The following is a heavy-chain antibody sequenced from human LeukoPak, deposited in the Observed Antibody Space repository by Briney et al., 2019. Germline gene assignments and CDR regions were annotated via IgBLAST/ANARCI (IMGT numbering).Heavy chain of an antibody. Sequence: SCKASGYTFTGYYMHWVRQAPGKGLEWVAVIWYDGSNKYYADSVKGRFTISRDNSKNTLYLQMNSLRAEDTAVYYCARGLGSSTLSADYWGQGTLVTVSS. D-gene: IGHD3-10*01. CDR1: GYTFTGYY. CDR3: ARGLGSSTLSADY. CDR2: IWYDGSNK. J-gene: IGHJ4*02. V-gene: IGHV3-33*01.